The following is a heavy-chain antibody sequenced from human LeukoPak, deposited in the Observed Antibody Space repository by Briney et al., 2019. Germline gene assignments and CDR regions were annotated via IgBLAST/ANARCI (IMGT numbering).Heavy chain of an antibody. CDR3: ARDQPAYRSMTTVTRGYFDY. V-gene: IGHV3-11*05. CDR2: ISSSSSYT. CDR1: GFTFSDYY. J-gene: IGHJ4*02. Sequence: GGSLRLSCAASGFTFSDYYMSWIRQAPGKGLEWVSYISSSSSYTNYADSVKGRFTISRDNAKNSLYLQMNSLRAEDTAVYYCARDQPAYRSMTTVTRGYFDYWGQGTLVTVSS. D-gene: IGHD4-17*01.